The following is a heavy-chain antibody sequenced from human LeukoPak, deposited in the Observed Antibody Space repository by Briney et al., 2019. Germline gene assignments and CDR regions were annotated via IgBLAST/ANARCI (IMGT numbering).Heavy chain of an antibody. V-gene: IGHV4-39*01. Sequence: SETLSLTCTVSGGSISSSSYYWGWIRQPPGKGLEWIGSIYYSGSTYYNPSLKSRVTISVDTSKNQFSLKLSSVTAADTAVYYCARQVGPYDLAWFDPWGQGTLVTVSS. J-gene: IGHJ5*02. CDR2: IYYSGST. CDR1: GGSISSSSYY. D-gene: IGHD3-3*01. CDR3: ARQVGPYDLAWFDP.